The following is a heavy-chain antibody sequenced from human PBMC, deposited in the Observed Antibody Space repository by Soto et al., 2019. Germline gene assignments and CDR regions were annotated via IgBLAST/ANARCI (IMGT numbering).Heavy chain of an antibody. CDR3: ARPYGGKIGDAPDL. Sequence: GGSLRLSCVGSGFTFSSYAMSWVRQVPGQGLEWVSSISDAAGSAYYVDSVKGRFTISRDNSKKTLYPQMNSLRAEDSAVYYCARPYGGKIGDAPDLWGPGTMVTVSS. CDR1: GFTFSSYA. V-gene: IGHV3-23*01. D-gene: IGHD4-17*01. CDR2: ISDAAGSA. J-gene: IGHJ3*01.